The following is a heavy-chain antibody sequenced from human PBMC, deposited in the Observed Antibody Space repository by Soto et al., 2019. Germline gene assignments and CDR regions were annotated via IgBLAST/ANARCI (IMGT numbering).Heavy chain of an antibody. Sequence: PSETLSLTCAVSGGSISGYYWSWIRQPPGKGLEWIGYIYSSGSTNFNPSLKSRVTISVDTSKNQFSLKLSSVTAADTAVYYCVRHRESSGWLNWFDPWGQGTLVTVSS. D-gene: IGHD6-19*01. CDR1: GGSISGYY. CDR3: VRHRESSGWLNWFDP. J-gene: IGHJ5*02. V-gene: IGHV4-59*08. CDR2: IYSSGST.